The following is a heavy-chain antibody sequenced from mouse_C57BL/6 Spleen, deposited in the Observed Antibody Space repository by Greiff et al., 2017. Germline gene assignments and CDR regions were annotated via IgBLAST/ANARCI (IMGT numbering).Heavy chain of an antibody. J-gene: IGHJ2*01. CDR2: INPNNGGT. CDR1: GYTFTDYY. CDR3: ARNDYGSSWYFDD. D-gene: IGHD1-1*01. V-gene: IGHV1-26*01. Sequence: EVQLQQSGPELVKPGASVKISCKASGYTFTDYYMNWVKQSHGKSLEWIGDINPNNGGTSYNQKFKGKATLTVDKSSSTAYMELRSLTSEDSAVYYCARNDYGSSWYFDDWGQGTTLTVSS.